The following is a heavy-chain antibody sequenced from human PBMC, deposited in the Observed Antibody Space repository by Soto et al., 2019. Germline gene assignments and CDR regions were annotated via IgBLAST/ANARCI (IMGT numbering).Heavy chain of an antibody. D-gene: IGHD3-9*01. CDR1: GGSFSGYY. V-gene: IGHV4-34*01. J-gene: IGHJ2*01. CDR3: ARESHDILTGPPWVWYFDL. CDR2: INDRGSI. Sequence: QVQLQQWGAGPLRPLETLSLTCGVSGGSFSGYYWAWIRQSPGKGLEWIGDINDRGSINYNPSLKSRVSISVDTSKNHYSLNLRSVTAADTAVYYGARESHDILTGPPWVWYFDLWGRGTLVTVSS.